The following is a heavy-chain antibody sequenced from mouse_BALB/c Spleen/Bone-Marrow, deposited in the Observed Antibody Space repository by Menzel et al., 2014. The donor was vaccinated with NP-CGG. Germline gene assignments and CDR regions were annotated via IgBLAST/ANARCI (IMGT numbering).Heavy chain of an antibody. CDR1: GFTFSSFR. Sequence: EVMLVESGGGLVQPGGSRKLSCAASGFTFSSFRMHWVRQAPEKGLEWVAYISSGSSTIYYADTVKGRFTISRDNPKNTLFLQMTSLRSEDTAMYYCARDVPLYDVGYFDYWGQGTTLTVSS. V-gene: IGHV5-17*02. J-gene: IGHJ2*01. D-gene: IGHD2-14*01. CDR2: ISSGSSTI. CDR3: ARDVPLYDVGYFDY.